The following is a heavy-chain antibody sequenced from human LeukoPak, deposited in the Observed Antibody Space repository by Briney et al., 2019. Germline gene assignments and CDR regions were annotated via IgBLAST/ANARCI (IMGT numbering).Heavy chain of an antibody. CDR1: GFTFSTYS. CDR2: ISSSSSYI. Sequence: GGSLRLSCAASGFTFSTYSMNWVRQAPGKGLEWISSISSSSSYIYYADSVKGRFTISRDNSKNTLYLQMNSLRAEDTAVYYCAKDPTVVVPAAILGWFDPWGQGTLVTVSS. V-gene: IGHV3-21*04. D-gene: IGHD2-2*02. J-gene: IGHJ5*02. CDR3: AKDPTVVVPAAILGWFDP.